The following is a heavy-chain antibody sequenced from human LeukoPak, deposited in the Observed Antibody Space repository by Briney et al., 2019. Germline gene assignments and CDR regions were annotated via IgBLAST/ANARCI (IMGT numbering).Heavy chain of an antibody. CDR2: IDRDGSRI. CDR3: VRGNDYGGPHY. J-gene: IGHJ4*02. Sequence: GSLRLSCAASGFTFSSYWMHWVRQAPGKGLVWVSRIDRDGSRINYADSVKGRFTISRDNGKNTLFLQMNSLRAEDAAVYYCVRGNDYGGPHYWGQGTLVTVSS. CDR1: GFTFSSYW. D-gene: IGHD4-23*01. V-gene: IGHV3-74*01.